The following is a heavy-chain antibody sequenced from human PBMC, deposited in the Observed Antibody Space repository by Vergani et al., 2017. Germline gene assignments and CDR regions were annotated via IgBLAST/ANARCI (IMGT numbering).Heavy chain of an antibody. CDR2: ISSSSSYI. J-gene: IGHJ2*01. CDR3: ASRISIAGATPRDWYFDL. Sequence: EVQLVESGGGLVKPGGSLRLSCAASGFTFSSYSMNWVRQAPGKGLEWVSSISSSSSYIYYADSVKGRFTISRDNAKNSLYLQMNSLRAEDTAVYYCASRISIAGATPRDWYFDLWGRGTLVTVSS. V-gene: IGHV3-21*01. CDR1: GFTFSSYS. D-gene: IGHD1-26*01.